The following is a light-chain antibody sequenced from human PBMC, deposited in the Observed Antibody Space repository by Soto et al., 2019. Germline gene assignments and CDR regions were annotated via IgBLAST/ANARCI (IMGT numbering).Light chain of an antibody. CDR3: SSYRSGSTLV. Sequence: QSALTQPASVSGSPGQSITISCTGTSSDVGGSNYVSWYQRHPGKAPKLMIYDVHNRPSGISNRFSGSKSGNTASLTISGLQAEDEADYYCSSYRSGSTLVFGGGTKVTVL. V-gene: IGLV2-14*01. CDR2: DVH. J-gene: IGLJ2*01. CDR1: SSDVGGSNY.